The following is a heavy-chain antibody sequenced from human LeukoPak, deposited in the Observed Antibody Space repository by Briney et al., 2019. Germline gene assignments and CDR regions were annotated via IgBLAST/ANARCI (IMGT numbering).Heavy chain of an antibody. Sequence: ASVKVSCKASGYTFTGYYMHWVRQAPGQGLEWMGWINPNSGGTNYAQKFQGRVTMTRDTSISTAYMGLSRLRSDDTAVYYCARDRRSAYCGGDCSTTLGYWGQGTLVTVSS. CDR1: GYTFTGYY. CDR3: ARDRRSAYCGGDCSTTLGY. J-gene: IGHJ4*02. CDR2: INPNSGGT. D-gene: IGHD2-21*02. V-gene: IGHV1-2*02.